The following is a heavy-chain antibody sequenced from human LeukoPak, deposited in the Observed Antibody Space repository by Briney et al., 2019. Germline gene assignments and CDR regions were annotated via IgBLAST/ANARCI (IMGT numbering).Heavy chain of an antibody. V-gene: IGHV1-18*01. Sequence: GASVTLSCKASGYTFTNYGVSWVRQAPGQGLEWMAWISAYNGNSHSTQKFQGRVIMTTDTSTNTAYMELRSLRSDDTAVYYGAKTDGDYSPPGHAWGHGTLLTVSS. D-gene: IGHD2-15*01. CDR3: AKTDGDYSPPGHA. CDR2: ISAYNGNS. CDR1: GYTFTNYG. J-gene: IGHJ4*03.